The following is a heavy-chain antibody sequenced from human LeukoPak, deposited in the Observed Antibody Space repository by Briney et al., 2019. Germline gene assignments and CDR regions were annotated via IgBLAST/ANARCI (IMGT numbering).Heavy chain of an antibody. V-gene: IGHV2-5*01. D-gene: IGHD1-20*01. CDR1: GFSLSTSGVG. Sequence: ESGPTLVKPTQPLTLTCTFSGFSLSTSGVGVGWIRQPPGKALEWLALIYWNDDKRYSPSLKSRLTITKDTSKNQVVLTMTSMDPVDTATYYCAHKYDWGSDDAFDIWGQGTMVTVSS. CDR3: AHKYDWGSDDAFDI. CDR2: IYWNDDK. J-gene: IGHJ3*02.